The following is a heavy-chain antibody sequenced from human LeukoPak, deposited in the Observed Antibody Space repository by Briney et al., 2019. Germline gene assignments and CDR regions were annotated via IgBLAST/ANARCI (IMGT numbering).Heavy chain of an antibody. CDR3: AKDRSSRYDFWSGSFSHYYYYYMDV. Sequence: PGGSLRLSCAASGFSFSSYAMCWVRHAPGKGLEWVSAISGGSADYADSVTGRFSISIDNSKNTLYLQMNSLRAEDTAVYYCAKDRSSRYDFWSGSFSHYYYYYMDVWGKGTTVTVSS. J-gene: IGHJ6*03. CDR1: GFSFSSYA. D-gene: IGHD3-3*01. V-gene: IGHV3-23*01. CDR2: ISGGSA.